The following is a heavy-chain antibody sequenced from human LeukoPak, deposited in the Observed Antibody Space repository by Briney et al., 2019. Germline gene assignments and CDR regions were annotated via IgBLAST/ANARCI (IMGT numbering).Heavy chain of an antibody. CDR3: ARDPNTVVTLPYYFDF. Sequence: SETLSLTCAVSGESFFVSHWNWIRQSPEKGLEWIGQINHRRRTNYNPPLKSRVTIPVSTSKNQFLPKLTSVTAADTAVYYCARDPNTVVTLPYYFDFWGQGALVTVSA. J-gene: IGHJ4*02. D-gene: IGHD4-23*01. CDR2: INHRRRT. V-gene: IGHV4-34*01. CDR1: GESFFVSH.